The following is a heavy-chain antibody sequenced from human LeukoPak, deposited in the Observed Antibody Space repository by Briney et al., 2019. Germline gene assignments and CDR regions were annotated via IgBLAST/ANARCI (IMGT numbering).Heavy chain of an antibody. CDR3: ARDLSSSSWSPWFDP. V-gene: IGHV3-48*01. Sequence: PGGSLRLSCEASGFTFSNYMNWVRQAPGKGLEWLSYISGSATTMYSADSVKGRFTISRDNAKNSLYLQMNSLRAEDTAVYYCARDLSSSSWSPWFDPWGQGTLVTVSS. CDR2: ISGSATTM. CDR1: GFTFSNY. D-gene: IGHD6-6*01. J-gene: IGHJ5*02.